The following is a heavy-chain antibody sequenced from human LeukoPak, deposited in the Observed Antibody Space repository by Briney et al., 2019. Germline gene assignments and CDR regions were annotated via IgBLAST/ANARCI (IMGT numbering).Heavy chain of an antibody. CDR1: GFTFSSYG. J-gene: IGHJ4*02. V-gene: IGHV3-30*02. CDR3: AKGIRYFDWPNSLDY. Sequence: GGSLRLSCAASGFTFSSYGMHWVRQAPGKGLEWVAFIRYDGSNKYYADSVKGRFTISRDNSKNTLYLQMNSLRAEDTAVYYCAKGIRYFDWPNSLDYWGQGTLVIFSS. D-gene: IGHD3-9*01. CDR2: IRYDGSNK.